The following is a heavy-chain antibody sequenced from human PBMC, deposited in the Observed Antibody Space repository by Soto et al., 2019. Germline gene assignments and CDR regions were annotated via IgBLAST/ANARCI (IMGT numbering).Heavy chain of an antibody. CDR2: ISGSGDST. Sequence: EGHLLESGGGLVQPGGSLRLSCAASAITFSSYAMNWVRQAPGKGLEWVSGISGSGDSTFYADSVKGRFTISRDNSKNTLYLQINSLRAEDTAVYYCAKILFAGGNYIFDYWGQGTLVTVSS. CDR1: AITFSSYA. V-gene: IGHV3-23*01. J-gene: IGHJ4*02. D-gene: IGHD3-22*01. CDR3: AKILFAGGNYIFDY.